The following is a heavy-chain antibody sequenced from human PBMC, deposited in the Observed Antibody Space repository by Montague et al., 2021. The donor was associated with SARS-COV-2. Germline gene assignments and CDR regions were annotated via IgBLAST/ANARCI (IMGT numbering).Heavy chain of an antibody. D-gene: IGHD2-2*01. CDR3: ASWVSSTSWSTYYYYYMDV. CDR1: GFTFSSYS. CDR2: ISSSSSYI. J-gene: IGHJ6*03. V-gene: IGHV3-21*01. Sequence: SLRLSCAASGFTFSSYSMNWVRQAPGKGLEWVSSISSSSSYIYYADSVKGRFTISRDNAKNSLCLQMNSLRAEDTAVYYCASWVSSTSWSTYYYYYMDVWGKGTTVTVSS.